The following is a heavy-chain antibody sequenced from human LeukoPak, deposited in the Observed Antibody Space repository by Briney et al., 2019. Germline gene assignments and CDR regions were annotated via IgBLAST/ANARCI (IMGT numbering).Heavy chain of an antibody. V-gene: IGHV1-69-2*01. D-gene: IGHD4-11*01. CDR3: ATVPTVTKNPPGY. Sequence: ASVKVSCKVSGYTFTDYYMHWVQQAPGKGLEWMVLVDPEDGETIYAEKFQGRVTITADTSTDTAYMELSSLRSEDTAVYYCATVPTVTKNPPGYWGQGTLVTVSS. CDR1: GYTFTDYY. CDR2: VDPEDGET. J-gene: IGHJ4*02.